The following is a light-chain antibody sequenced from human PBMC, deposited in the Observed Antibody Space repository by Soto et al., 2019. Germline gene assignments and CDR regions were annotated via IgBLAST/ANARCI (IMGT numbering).Light chain of an antibody. CDR2: EGS. CDR3: CSYAGSSTLV. CDR1: SSDVGSYKF. Sequence: QSALTQPASVSGSPGQSITISCTGTSSDVGSYKFVSWYQQHPGKAPKLMIYEGSKRPSGVSNSFSGSKSGNTASLTISGLQAEDEADYYCCSYAGSSTLVFGGGTKLTVL. V-gene: IGLV2-23*01. J-gene: IGLJ2*01.